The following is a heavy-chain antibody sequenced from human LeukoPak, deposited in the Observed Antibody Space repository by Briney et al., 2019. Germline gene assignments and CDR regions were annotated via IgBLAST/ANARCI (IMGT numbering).Heavy chain of an antibody. D-gene: IGHD4-17*01. J-gene: IGHJ4*02. CDR3: ARLAPVAHSGDYLGYFDY. V-gene: IGHV4-59*08. CDR2: VYYTGSV. Sequence: PSETLSLTCTVSGGSMTNYYWTWVRQYPGKGLEWFVYVYYTGSVNYNPSLKSRVTILVDSSKTHFSLNLSSVTAADTAVYYCARLAPVAHSGDYLGYFDYWGQGVLVTVSS. CDR1: GGSMTNYY.